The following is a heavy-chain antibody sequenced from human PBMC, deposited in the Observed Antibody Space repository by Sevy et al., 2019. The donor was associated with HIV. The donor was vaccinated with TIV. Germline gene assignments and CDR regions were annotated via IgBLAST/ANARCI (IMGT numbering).Heavy chain of an antibody. D-gene: IGHD1-26*01. CDR2: IIPIFGTA. CDR3: ARVKRSGSYCDY. Sequence: ASVKVSCKASGGTFSSYAISWVRQAPGQGLEWMGGIIPIFGTANYAQKFQGRVTITADESTSIAYMELSSLRSEDTAVYYCARVKRSGSYCDYWGQGTLVTVSS. V-gene: IGHV1-69*13. J-gene: IGHJ4*02. CDR1: GGTFSSYA.